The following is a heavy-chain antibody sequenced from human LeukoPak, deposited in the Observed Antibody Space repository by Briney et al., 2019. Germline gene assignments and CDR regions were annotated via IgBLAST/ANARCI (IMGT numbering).Heavy chain of an antibody. CDR3: ARDYCPTVTKCFDY. J-gene: IGHJ4*02. V-gene: IGHV1-8*01. D-gene: IGHD4-17*01. CDR1: GYTFTSYD. CDR2: MNPNSGNT. Sequence: WASVKVSCKASGYTFTSYDINWVRQATGQGLEWMGWMNPNSGNTGYAQKFQGRVTMTRNTSIRTAYMELSSLRPEDTAVYYCARDYCPTVTKCFDYWGQGTLVTVSS.